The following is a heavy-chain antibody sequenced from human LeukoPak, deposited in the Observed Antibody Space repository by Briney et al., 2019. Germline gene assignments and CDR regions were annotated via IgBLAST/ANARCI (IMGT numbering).Heavy chain of an antibody. CDR3: ARDRVAAAGTGWFDP. CDR1: GYTFTGYY. Sequence: ASVKVSCKAFGYTFTGYYMHWVRQAPGQGLEWMGWINPNSGGTNYAQKFQGRVTMTRDTSISTAYMELSRLRSDDTAVYYCARDRVAAAGTGWFDPWGQGTLVTVSS. V-gene: IGHV1-2*02. D-gene: IGHD6-13*01. CDR2: INPNSGGT. J-gene: IGHJ5*02.